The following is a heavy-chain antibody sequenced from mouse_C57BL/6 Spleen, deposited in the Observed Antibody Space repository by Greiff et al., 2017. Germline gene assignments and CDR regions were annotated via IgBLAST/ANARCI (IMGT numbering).Heavy chain of an antibody. Sequence: VQLQQPGAELVKPGASVKLSCKASGYTFTSYWMHWVKQRPGQGLEWIGMIHPNSGSTNYNEKFKSKATLTVDKSSSTAYMQLSSLTSEDSAVYFCERSDYGSYWYFDVWGRGTTGTVSS. CDR2: IHPNSGST. CDR3: ERSDYGSYWYFDV. J-gene: IGHJ1*03. D-gene: IGHD1-1*01. V-gene: IGHV1-64*01. CDR1: GYTFTSYW.